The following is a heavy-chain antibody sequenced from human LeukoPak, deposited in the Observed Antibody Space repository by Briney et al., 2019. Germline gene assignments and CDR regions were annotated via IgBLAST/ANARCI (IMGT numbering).Heavy chain of an antibody. CDR2: IKQDGSEK. D-gene: IGHD2-15*01. J-gene: IGHJ4*02. CDR1: GFTFSSYW. V-gene: IGHV3-7*01. Sequence: GGSLRLSCAASGFTFSSYWMSWVRQAPGKGLEWVANIKQDGSEKYYVDSVKGRFTISRDNAKNSLYLQMNSLRAEDTAVYYCASQVVVVAATRFDYWGQGTLVTVSS. CDR3: ASQVVVVAATRFDY.